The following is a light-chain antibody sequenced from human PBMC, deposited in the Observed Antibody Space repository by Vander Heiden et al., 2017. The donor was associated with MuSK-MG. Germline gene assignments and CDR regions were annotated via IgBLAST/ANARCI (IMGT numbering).Light chain of an antibody. CDR3: QQLNSYPRIT. CDR1: QGISSY. Sequence: DIQPTQSPSFLSASVGDRVTITCQASQGISSYLAWYQQKPGKAPKLLIYAASTLQSGVPSRFSGSGSGTEFTLTISSPQPEDFATYYCQQLNSYPRITFGPGTKVDIK. J-gene: IGKJ3*01. CDR2: AAS. V-gene: IGKV1-9*01.